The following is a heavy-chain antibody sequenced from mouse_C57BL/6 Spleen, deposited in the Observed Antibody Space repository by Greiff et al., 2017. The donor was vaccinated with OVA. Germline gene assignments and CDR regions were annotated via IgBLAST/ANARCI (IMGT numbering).Heavy chain of an antibody. V-gene: IGHV1-64*01. CDR2: IHPNSGST. CDR3: AKYGLAPGFAY. J-gene: IGHJ3*01. D-gene: IGHD1-3*01. CDR1: GYTFTSYW. Sequence: QVQLKQPGAELVKPGASVKLSCKASGYTFTSYWMHWVKQRPGQGLEWIGMIHPNSGSTNYNEKFKSKATLTVDKSSSTAYMQLSSLTSEDSAVYSCAKYGLAPGFAYWGQGTLVTVSA.